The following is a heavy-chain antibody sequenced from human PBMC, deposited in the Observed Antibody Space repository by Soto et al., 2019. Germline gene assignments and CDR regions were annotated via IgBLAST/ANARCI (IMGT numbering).Heavy chain of an antibody. V-gene: IGHV4-4*02. D-gene: IGHD5-12*01. J-gene: IGHJ4*02. CDR3: ARGPGGFEWLQPGDY. CDR2: IYHSGST. Sequence: QVQLQESGPGLVKPSGTLSLTCAVSGGSISSSNWWSWVRQPPGKGLEWIGEIYHSGSTHYNPSLKSRVTISVDKSKSQFALKLSSVTAADTAVYYCARGPGGFEWLQPGDYWGQGTLVTVSS. CDR1: GGSISSSNW.